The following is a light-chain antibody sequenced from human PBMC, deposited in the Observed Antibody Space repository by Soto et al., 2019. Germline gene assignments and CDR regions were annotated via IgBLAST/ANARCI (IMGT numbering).Light chain of an antibody. CDR1: SSNIGAGYD. V-gene: IGLV1-40*01. CDR3: QSYDSSLSGVV. CDR2: GNS. J-gene: IGLJ2*01. Sequence: QSVLTQPPSVSGAPGQRVTISCTGSSSNIGAGYDVHWYQQLPGTAPKLLIYGNSNRPSGVPDRLSGSKSGTSASLAITGLQADDEADYYCQSYDSSLSGVVFGGGTKLTVL.